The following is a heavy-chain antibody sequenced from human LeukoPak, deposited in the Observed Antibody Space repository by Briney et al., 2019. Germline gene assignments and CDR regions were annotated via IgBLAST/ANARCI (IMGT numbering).Heavy chain of an antibody. CDR1: GYTFTRYY. Sequence: ASVKVSCKASGYTFTRYYMHWARQAPGQGLEWMGIISPSGDTTSYAQKFRGRVTMTRDTSTRTVYLDLSSLRSEDTAVYYCARGRDYYAVSGYHNWFDAWGQGTLVTVSS. D-gene: IGHD3-22*01. V-gene: IGHV1-46*01. J-gene: IGHJ5*02. CDR2: ISPSGDTT. CDR3: ARGRDYYAVSGYHNWFDA.